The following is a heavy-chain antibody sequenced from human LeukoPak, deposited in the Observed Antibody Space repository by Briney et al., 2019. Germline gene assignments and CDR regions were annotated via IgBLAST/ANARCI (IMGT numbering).Heavy chain of an antibody. CDR2: IYCSGST. V-gene: IGHV4-59*08. D-gene: IGHD6-19*01. CDR3: ARLPGIAVVNDAFDI. J-gene: IGHJ3*02. CDR1: GGSISSHY. Sequence: SETLSLTCTVSGGSISSHYWGSIRQPPGKGVGWIGYIYCSGSTNYNPSLKSRVTISVDTSKNQFSLKLSSVTAADTAVYSCARLPGIAVVNDAFDIWGQGTMVTVSS.